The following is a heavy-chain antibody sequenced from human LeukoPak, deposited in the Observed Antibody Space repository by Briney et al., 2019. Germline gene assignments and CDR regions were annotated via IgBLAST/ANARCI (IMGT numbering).Heavy chain of an antibody. Sequence: ASVTVSCTASGYTFTGYYIHWVRQAPGQGLEWMGRTNCNGGGTSYAQKFQGRVTMTRDTSISTAYMELDRLTSDDTAVYYCARDYGPYPGCSWFDPWGQGTLVTVSS. D-gene: IGHD2-21*01. CDR1: GYTFTGYY. J-gene: IGHJ5*02. V-gene: IGHV1-2*06. CDR3: ARDYGPYPGCSWFDP. CDR2: TNCNGGGT.